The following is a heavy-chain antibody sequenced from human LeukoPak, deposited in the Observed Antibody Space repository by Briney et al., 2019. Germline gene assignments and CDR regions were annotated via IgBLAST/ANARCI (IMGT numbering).Heavy chain of an antibody. D-gene: IGHD3-3*01. Sequence: GGSLRLSCAASGFTFSSYAMSWVRQAPGKGLEWVSAISGSGGSTYYADSVKGRFTISRDNSKNTLYLQMNSLRAEDTAVYYCARDNIFDFWSGYYYFDYWGQGTLVTVSS. J-gene: IGHJ4*02. CDR1: GFTFSSYA. CDR2: ISGSGGST. CDR3: ARDNIFDFWSGYYYFDY. V-gene: IGHV3-23*01.